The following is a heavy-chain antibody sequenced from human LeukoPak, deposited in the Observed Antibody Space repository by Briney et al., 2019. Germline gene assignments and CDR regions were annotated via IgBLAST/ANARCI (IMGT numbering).Heavy chain of an antibody. CDR1: GFNFKDYA. CDR2: ISSSGSTI. Sequence: GGSLRLSCVASGFNFKDYAMTWVRQAPGKGLEWVSYISSSGSTIYYADSVKGRFTISRDNAKNSLYLQMNSLRAEDTAVYYCARVGYDFWSGYRSFDYWGQGTLVTVSS. J-gene: IGHJ4*02. CDR3: ARVGYDFWSGYRSFDY. D-gene: IGHD3-3*01. V-gene: IGHV3-11*01.